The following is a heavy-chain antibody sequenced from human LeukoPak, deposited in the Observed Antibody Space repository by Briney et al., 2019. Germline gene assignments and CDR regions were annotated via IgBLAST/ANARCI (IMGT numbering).Heavy chain of an antibody. CDR1: GFTFDDYG. V-gene: IGHV3-20*04. J-gene: IGHJ4*02. Sequence: PGGSLRLSCAASGFTFDDYGMSWVRQVPGRGLEWVSGITWNADNTGYAEAVKGRFTISRDNAKNSLYLQVNSLRAEDTALYYCARDWRSGYSIDNWGQGTLVTVSS. CDR2: ITWNADNT. D-gene: IGHD6-19*01. CDR3: ARDWRSGYSIDN.